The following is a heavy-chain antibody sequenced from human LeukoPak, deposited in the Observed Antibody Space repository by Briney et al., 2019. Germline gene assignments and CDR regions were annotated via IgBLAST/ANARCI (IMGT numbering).Heavy chain of an antibody. CDR1: GYTFTSYG. D-gene: IGHD1-26*01. Sequence: ASVKVSCKASGYTFTSYGISWVRQAPGQGLEWMGWISAYNGNTNYAQKLQGRVTMTTDTSTSTAYMELRSLRSDDTAVYYCARDPQQLVGATGGGFNFWGQETLVTVSS. V-gene: IGHV1-18*01. CDR3: ARDPQQLVGATGGGFNF. CDR2: ISAYNGNT. J-gene: IGHJ4*02.